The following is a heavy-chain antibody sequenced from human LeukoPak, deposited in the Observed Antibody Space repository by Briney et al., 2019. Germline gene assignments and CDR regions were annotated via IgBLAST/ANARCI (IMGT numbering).Heavy chain of an antibody. V-gene: IGHV1-2*02. CDR3: ARFSYYGSGSQLDY. CDR1: GYTFTGYY. J-gene: IGHJ4*02. CDR2: INPNSGGT. Sequence: GASVKVSCKASGYTFTGYYMHWVRQAPGQGLEWMGWINPNSGGTNYAQTFQGRVTMTRDTSTSTAYMELSRLRSDDTAVYYCARFSYYGSGSQLDYWGQGTLVTVSS. D-gene: IGHD3-10*01.